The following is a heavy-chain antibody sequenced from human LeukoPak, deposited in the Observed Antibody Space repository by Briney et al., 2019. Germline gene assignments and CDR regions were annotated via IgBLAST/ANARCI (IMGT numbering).Heavy chain of an antibody. CDR2: IRYDGSNK. CDR3: ATYRRQLAFFDY. D-gene: IGHD6-6*01. CDR1: GFTFSSYG. J-gene: IGHJ4*02. Sequence: PGGSLRLSCAASGFTFSSYGMHWVRQAPGKGLDWVAFIRYDGSNKYYADSVKGRFTISRDNSKNTLYLQMNSLRAEDTAVYYCATYRRQLAFFDYWGQGTLVTVSS. V-gene: IGHV3-30*02.